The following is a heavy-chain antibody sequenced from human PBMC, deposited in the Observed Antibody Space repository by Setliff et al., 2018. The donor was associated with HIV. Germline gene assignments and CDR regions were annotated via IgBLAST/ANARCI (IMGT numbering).Heavy chain of an antibody. V-gene: IGHV4-39*01. Sequence: KASETLSLTCAVSGGSISSTSYYWGWIRQPPGEGLEWIGSVYRSGTTYYNPSLKSRVTISIDKSKKQFSLTLTSVTAADTAVYYCARRWYYERKAFDKWGQGTVVTVSS. D-gene: IGHD3-16*01. CDR3: ARRWYYERKAFDK. CDR2: VYRSGTT. J-gene: IGHJ4*01. CDR1: GGSISSTSYY.